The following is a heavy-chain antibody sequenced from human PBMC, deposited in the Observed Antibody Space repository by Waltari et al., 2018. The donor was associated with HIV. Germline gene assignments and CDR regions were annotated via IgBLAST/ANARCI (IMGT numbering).Heavy chain of an antibody. Sequence: QVQLVQSGAEVKKTGASVKVSCKASGYTFTAYYIHWVRQAPGQGLEWMGWMNPNSGGTNYPQKFKGRVTMTRDTSIKTAYLQLSGLTSDDTALYWCSRGGTILTGYYPSGVSWGQGTPVTVSS. CDR2: MNPNSGGT. J-gene: IGHJ5*02. D-gene: IGHD3-9*01. V-gene: IGHV1-2*02. CDR1: GYTFTAYY. CDR3: SRGGTILTGYYPSGVS.